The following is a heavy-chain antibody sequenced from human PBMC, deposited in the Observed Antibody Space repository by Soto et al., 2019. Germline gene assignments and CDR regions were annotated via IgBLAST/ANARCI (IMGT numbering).Heavy chain of an antibody. Sequence: GGSLRLSCVASGFNLSHPWMTWVRQAAGKGLEWVGRIKSKTDGGTADYAAPVKGRATISRDDSKNTVYLQMNSLKTEDTAVYYCTTGIYYDIFTGYHNVAYWGQGALVTVSS. CDR1: GFNLSHPW. D-gene: IGHD3-9*01. J-gene: IGHJ4*02. CDR2: IKSKTDGGTA. CDR3: TTGIYYDIFTGYHNVAY. V-gene: IGHV3-15*01.